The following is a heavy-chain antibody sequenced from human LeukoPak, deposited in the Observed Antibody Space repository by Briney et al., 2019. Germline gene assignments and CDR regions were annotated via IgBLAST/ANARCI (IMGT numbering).Heavy chain of an antibody. Sequence: PGGSLRLSCAASGFTFSSYSMNWVRQAPGKGLEWVSSIISSTNHIYYADSMKGRFTISRDNAKNSLYLQMNGLRAEDTAVYYCARATLFYYYGMDVWGQGTLVTVSS. CDR2: IISSTNHI. CDR1: GFTFSSYS. V-gene: IGHV3-21*01. J-gene: IGHJ6*02. D-gene: IGHD3-16*01. CDR3: ARATLFYYYGMDV.